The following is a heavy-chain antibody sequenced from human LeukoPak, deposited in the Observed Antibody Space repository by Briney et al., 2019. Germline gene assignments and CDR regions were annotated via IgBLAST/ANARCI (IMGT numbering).Heavy chain of an antibody. CDR1: GFTVSSNY. D-gene: IGHD3-9*01. CDR2: IYSGGST. J-gene: IGHJ4*02. CDR3: ASPYYDILTGYYNPPHAHFN. Sequence: PGGSLRLSCAASGFTVSSNYMSWVRQAPGKGLEWVSVIYSGGSTYYADSVKGRFTISRDNSKNTLYLQMNSLRAEDTAVYYCASPYYDILTGYYNPPHAHFNWGQGTLVTVSS. V-gene: IGHV3-66*01.